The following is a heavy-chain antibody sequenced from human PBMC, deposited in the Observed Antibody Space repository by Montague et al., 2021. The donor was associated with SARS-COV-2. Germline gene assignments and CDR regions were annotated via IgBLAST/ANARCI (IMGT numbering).Heavy chain of an antibody. CDR1: GFTFSSYS. CDR2: ISSSSSYI. J-gene: IGHJ4*02. Sequence: SLRLSCAASGFTFSSYSMNWVHQAPGKGLEWVSSISSSSSYIYYADSVKGRFTISRDNVKNSLYLQMNSLRAEDTAVYYCARDRKIGWLQLGEFDYWGPGTLVTVSS. CDR3: ARDRKIGWLQLGEFDY. D-gene: IGHD5-24*01. V-gene: IGHV3-21*01.